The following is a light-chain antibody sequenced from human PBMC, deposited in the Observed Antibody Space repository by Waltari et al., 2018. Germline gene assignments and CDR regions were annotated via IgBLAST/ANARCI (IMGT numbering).Light chain of an antibody. CDR1: SSNIGGNI. V-gene: IGLV1-44*01. CDR2: NNN. J-gene: IGLJ3*02. Sequence: QSVAPQPPSTSTTPGQRVTISCSGSSSNIGGNIVHWYQQFPGMAPKLFIYNNNQRPSGVPDLFSGSKSGTLASLAISGLQSEDEATYYCGSWDDSLNGRVFGGGTKVTVL. CDR3: GSWDDSLNGRV.